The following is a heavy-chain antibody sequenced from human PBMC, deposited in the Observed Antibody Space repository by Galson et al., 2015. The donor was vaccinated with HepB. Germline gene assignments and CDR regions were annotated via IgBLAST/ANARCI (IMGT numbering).Heavy chain of an antibody. CDR1: GVSFSNYG. CDR3: AKDPYLYHALAGNMAGFDY. J-gene: IGHJ4*02. D-gene: IGHD2-15*01. Sequence: SLRLSCAASGVSFSNYGLHWVRQAPGKGLEWVAVVSSDGNNQHYGDAVKGRFTISRDNSKNMVFLQMNSLRAEDTALYYCAKDPYLYHALAGNMAGFDYWGQGTLVTVSS. CDR2: VSSDGNNQ. V-gene: IGHV3-30*18.